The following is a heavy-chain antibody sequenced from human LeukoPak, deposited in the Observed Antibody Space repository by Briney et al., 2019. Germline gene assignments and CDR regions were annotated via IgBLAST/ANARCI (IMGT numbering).Heavy chain of an antibody. CDR2: IYYSGST. CDR1: GGSISSSSYY. CDR3: AREEQQRAFDY. Sequence: SETLSLTCTVSGGSISSSSYYWGWIRQPPGKGLEWIGSIYYSGSTYYNPSLKSRVTISVDTSKNQFSLKLSSVTAADTAVYYCAREEQQRAFDYWGQGTLVTVSS. J-gene: IGHJ4*02. V-gene: IGHV4-39*02. D-gene: IGHD6-13*01.